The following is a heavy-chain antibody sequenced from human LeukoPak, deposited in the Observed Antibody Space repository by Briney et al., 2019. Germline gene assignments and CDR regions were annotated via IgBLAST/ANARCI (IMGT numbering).Heavy chain of an antibody. CDR1: GYSFTNYY. V-gene: IGHV1-46*01. Sequence: ASVRVSCKASGYSFTNYYMHWVRQAPGQGLEWMGMINPSRGSTTYAQKFQGRVTMTRDMSTSTVYMELSSLTSEDTAVYYCARTRGYYFDYWGQGTLVTVSS. J-gene: IGHJ4*02. CDR2: INPSRGST. CDR3: ARTRGYYFDY.